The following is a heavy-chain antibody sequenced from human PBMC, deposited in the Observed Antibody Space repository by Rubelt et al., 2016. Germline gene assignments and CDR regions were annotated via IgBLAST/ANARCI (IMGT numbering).Heavy chain of an antibody. V-gene: IGHV4-59*01. Sequence: QVQLQQWGAGLSKPSETLSLTCTVSGGSISSYYWSWIRQPPGKGLEWIGYIYYSGSTNYNPSLKSRVTISVDTSKNQFSLKLSSVTAADTAVYYCASQSSSGWYAFDIWGQGTMVTVSS. CDR2: IYYSGST. D-gene: IGHD6-19*01. CDR1: GGSISSYY. J-gene: IGHJ3*02. CDR3: ASQSSSGWYAFDI.